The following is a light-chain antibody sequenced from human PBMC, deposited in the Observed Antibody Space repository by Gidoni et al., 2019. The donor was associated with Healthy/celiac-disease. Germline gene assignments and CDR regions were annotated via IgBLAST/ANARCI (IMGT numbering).Light chain of an antibody. CDR1: QSVLYSSNNKNY. Sequence: DIVMTQSPDSLAVSLGERATINCKSSQSVLYSSNNKNYLAWYQHKPGQPPKLLIYWASTRESGVPDRFSGSGSGTDFTLTISSLQAEDVAVYYCQQYYSTPDSFXXXTKLEIK. J-gene: IGKJ2*03. V-gene: IGKV4-1*01. CDR2: WAS. CDR3: QQYYSTPDS.